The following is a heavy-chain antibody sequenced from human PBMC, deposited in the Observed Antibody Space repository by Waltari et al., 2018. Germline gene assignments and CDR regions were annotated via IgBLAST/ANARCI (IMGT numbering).Heavy chain of an antibody. CDR1: GGSFSGYY. V-gene: IGHV4-34*01. J-gene: IGHJ4*02. CDR3: AREEAWFGELVDY. Sequence: QVQLQQWGAGLLKPSETLSLTCAVYGGSFSGYYWSWIRQPPGKGLEWIGEINHSGSTNYNPSLKSRVTISVDTSKNQFSLKLSSVTAADTAVYYCAREEAWFGELVDYLGQGTLVTVSS. D-gene: IGHD3-10*01. CDR2: INHSGST.